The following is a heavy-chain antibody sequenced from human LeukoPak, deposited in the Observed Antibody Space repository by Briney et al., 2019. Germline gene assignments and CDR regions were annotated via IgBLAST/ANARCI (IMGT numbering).Heavy chain of an antibody. CDR3: ARGDPYSSGWQTILDY. J-gene: IGHJ4*02. D-gene: IGHD6-19*01. CDR2: IYYSGST. V-gene: IGHV4-59*01. Sequence: KPSETLSLTCTVSGGYISSYYWSSVRQPPGKGLEWVWYIYYSGSTNYNPSLKSRVTISVDTSKNQFSLKLSSVSAADTAVHYCARGDPYSSGWQTILDYWGQGTLVTVSS. CDR1: GGYISSYY.